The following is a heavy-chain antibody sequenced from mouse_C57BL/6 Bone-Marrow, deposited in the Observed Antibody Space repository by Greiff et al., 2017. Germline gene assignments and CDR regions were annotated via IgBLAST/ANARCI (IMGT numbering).Heavy chain of an antibody. J-gene: IGHJ2*01. V-gene: IGHV1-47*01. CDR3: AISSTFFYYFDY. Sequence: QVQLQQSGAELVKPGASVKMSCKASGYTFTTYPIEWMKQNHGKSLEWIGNFHPYNDDTKYNEKLKGKATLTVEKSSNTVYLELSRLTSDISAVYYCAISSTFFYYFDYWGQGTTLTVSS. CDR1: GYTFTTYP. CDR2: FHPYNDDT. D-gene: IGHD5-1*01.